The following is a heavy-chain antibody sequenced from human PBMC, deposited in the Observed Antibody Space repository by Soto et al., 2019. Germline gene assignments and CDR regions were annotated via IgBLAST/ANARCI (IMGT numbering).Heavy chain of an antibody. Sequence: QVQLVQSGAEVKKPGSSVKVSCKASGGTFSSYAISWVRQAPGQGLEWMGGIIPIFGTANYAQKFQGRVTITADESTSTAYRELSSMTSEDTAVYYCARQNWNYVYDAFDIWGQGSMVTFSS. D-gene: IGHD1-7*01. J-gene: IGHJ3*02. CDR1: GGTFSSYA. V-gene: IGHV1-69*01. CDR2: IIPIFGTA. CDR3: ARQNWNYVYDAFDI.